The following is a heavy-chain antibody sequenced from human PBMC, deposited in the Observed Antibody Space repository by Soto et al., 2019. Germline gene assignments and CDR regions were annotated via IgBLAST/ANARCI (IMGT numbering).Heavy chain of an antibody. V-gene: IGHV3-23*01. J-gene: IGHJ4*02. CDR1: GFTFSSDG. CDR3: AKASAPGGTYFPLWF. D-gene: IGHD1-26*01. CDR2: ISGSGGRT. Sequence: GGSRRLSCAPSGFTFSSDGMSWVRQPPGKGLEWVSSISGSGGRTYYADSVKGRFTISRDNSKNTLYLQMNSLRAEDTAVYYCAKASAPGGTYFPLWFWGQGTLVTVSS.